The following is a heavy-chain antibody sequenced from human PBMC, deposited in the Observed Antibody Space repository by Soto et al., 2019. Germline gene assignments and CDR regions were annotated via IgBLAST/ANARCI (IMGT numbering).Heavy chain of an antibody. CDR1: GGTFSSYA. Sequence: QVQLVQSGAEVKKPGSSVKVSCKASGGTFSSYAISWVRQAPGQGLEWMGGIIPIVGTANCAQKFQGRVTITADESTSTAYMELISLRSEDTAVYYCARGPAYCGGDCYSFDYYYYGMDVWGQGTTVTVSS. D-gene: IGHD2-21*02. J-gene: IGHJ6*02. CDR3: ARGPAYCGGDCYSFDYYYYGMDV. V-gene: IGHV1-69*12. CDR2: IIPIVGTA.